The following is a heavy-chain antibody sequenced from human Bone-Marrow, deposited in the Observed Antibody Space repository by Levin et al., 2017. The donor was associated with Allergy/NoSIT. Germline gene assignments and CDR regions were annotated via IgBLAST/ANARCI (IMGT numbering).Heavy chain of an antibody. V-gene: IGHV4-4*02. Sequence: PSETLSLTCAVSGASISSTHWWNWVRQFPGRGLEWIGEIYHSGSTNYNPSLKSRVTISVDKSKNQFSLNLTSVTVADTAVYFCAKLAVSDPFDYWGQGALVTVSS. J-gene: IGHJ4*02. D-gene: IGHD6-19*01. CDR2: IYHSGST. CDR1: GASISSTHW. CDR3: AKLAVSDPFDY.